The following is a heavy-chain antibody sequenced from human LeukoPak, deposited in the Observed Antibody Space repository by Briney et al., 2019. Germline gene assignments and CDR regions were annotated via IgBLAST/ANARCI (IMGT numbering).Heavy chain of an antibody. CDR1: GYTFTGYY. CDR3: AHMQVLIPDWFDP. D-gene: IGHD2-8*01. J-gene: IGHJ5*02. CDR2: INPNSGGT. V-gene: IGHV1-2*02. Sequence: ASVKVSCKASGYTFTGYYMHWVRQAPGQGLEWMGWINPNSGGTNYAQKFQGRLTITKDTSKNQVVLTMTNMDPVDTATYYCAHMQVLIPDWFDPWGQGTLVTVSS.